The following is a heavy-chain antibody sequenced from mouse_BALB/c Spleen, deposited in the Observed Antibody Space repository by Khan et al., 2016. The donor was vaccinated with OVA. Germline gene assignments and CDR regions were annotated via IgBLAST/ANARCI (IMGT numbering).Heavy chain of an antibody. V-gene: IGHV2-6-5*01. CDR2: IWVSGSK. CDR3: ARDPPYYSMDY. J-gene: IGHJ4*01. Sequence: VKLKESGPGLVAPSQSLSITCTVSGFSLTDYAVSWIRQPPGKGLEWLGVIWVSGSKYYNSVLKPRLCISKDNSNSQVFLKMNSLQTDDTAMYFCARDPPYYSMDYWGQGTSVTVSS. CDR1: GFSLTDYA.